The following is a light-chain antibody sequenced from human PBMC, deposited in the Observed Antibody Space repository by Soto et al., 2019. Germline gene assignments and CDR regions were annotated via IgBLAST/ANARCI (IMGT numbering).Light chain of an antibody. CDR2: RAS. CDR1: QSVSSK. V-gene: IGKV3-15*01. Sequence: LMMTPSPATLSVTTGGRSTLSCRASQSVSSKLAWYQQKPGQAPRLLIYRASTRDTDIPARFSGSGSGTDFTLTITRLEPEDFAVYYCQQYGSYPRTFGQGTKVDIK. CDR3: QQYGSYPRT. J-gene: IGKJ1*01.